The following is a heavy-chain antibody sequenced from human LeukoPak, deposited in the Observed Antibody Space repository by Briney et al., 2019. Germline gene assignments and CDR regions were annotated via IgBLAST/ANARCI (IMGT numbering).Heavy chain of an antibody. CDR1: GYTFTSYD. Sequence: ASVKVSCKASGYTFTSYDINWVRQATGQGLEWMGWMNPYSGNTGYAQKFQGRVTMTRNTSISTAYMELSSLRAEDTAVYYCARYAVGATTNDDWGQGTLVTVSS. V-gene: IGHV1-8*01. D-gene: IGHD1-26*01. CDR3: ARYAVGATTNDD. CDR2: MNPYSGNT. J-gene: IGHJ4*02.